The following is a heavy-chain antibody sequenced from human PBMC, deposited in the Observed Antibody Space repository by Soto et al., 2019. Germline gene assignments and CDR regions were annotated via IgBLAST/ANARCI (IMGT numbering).Heavy chain of an antibody. CDR3: GKWIVGSSGAPDY. Sequence: EVQLLESGGGLVQPGESLRLSCTASGFTFSIYAMSWVRQAPGKGLEWVSAIGGSGANTYYADSVKGRFTISRDNYANTLYLQMNSLGAEDTAVYYCGKWIVGSSGAPDYWGQGTLVTVSS. CDR2: IGGSGANT. J-gene: IGHJ4*02. CDR1: GFTFSIYA. D-gene: IGHD1-26*01. V-gene: IGHV3-23*01.